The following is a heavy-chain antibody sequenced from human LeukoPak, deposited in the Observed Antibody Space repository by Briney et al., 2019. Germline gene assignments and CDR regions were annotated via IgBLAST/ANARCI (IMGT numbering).Heavy chain of an antibody. Sequence: PSETLSLTCTVSGGSISSYYCSWIRQPPGKGLEWSGYIYYSGSTNYNPSLKSRVTISVDTSKNQFSLKLSSVTAADTAVYYCARDGDYYDSSGYYDYWGQGTLVTVSS. V-gene: IGHV4-59*01. J-gene: IGHJ4*02. D-gene: IGHD3-22*01. CDR1: GGSISSYY. CDR2: IYYSGST. CDR3: ARDGDYYDSSGYYDY.